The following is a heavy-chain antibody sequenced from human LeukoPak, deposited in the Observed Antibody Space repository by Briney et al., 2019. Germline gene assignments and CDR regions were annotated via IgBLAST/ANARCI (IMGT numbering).Heavy chain of an antibody. V-gene: IGHV1-18*01. CDR2: HSAYNGNT. J-gene: IGHJ3*02. D-gene: IGHD3-3*01. CDR3: AREGTDYDFWSGYLDAFDI. Sequence: ASVKVSCKASGYTFTSYCISWVRQAPGQGLEGMEWHSAYNGNTNYAQKLQGRVTMTTDTSTSTAYMELRSLRSDDTAVYYCAREGTDYDFWSGYLDAFDIWGQGTMVTVSS. CDR1: GYTFTSYC.